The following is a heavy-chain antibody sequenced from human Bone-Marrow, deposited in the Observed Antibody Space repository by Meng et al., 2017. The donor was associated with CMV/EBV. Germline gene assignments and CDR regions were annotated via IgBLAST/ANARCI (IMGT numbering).Heavy chain of an antibody. V-gene: IGHV3-21*01. D-gene: IGHD2-15*01. CDR3: ARDPRDIGDRNWYFDL. J-gene: IGHJ2*01. CDR1: GFSFSTYS. CDR2: ISSSSSYI. Sequence: GGSLRLSCAASGFSFSTYSMNWVRQAPGKGLEWVSSISSSSSYIYYADSVKGRLTISRDNAKNSVFLQMNSLSAEDTALYFCARDPRDIGDRNWYFDLWGRATLVTVSS.